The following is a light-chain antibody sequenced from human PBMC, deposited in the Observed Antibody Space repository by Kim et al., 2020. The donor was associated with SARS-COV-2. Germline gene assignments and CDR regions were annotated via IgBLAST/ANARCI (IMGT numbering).Light chain of an antibody. Sequence: TLSLSPGGKATLSCRASQGVSNYLAWYEQKPGHAPRLLINEASKRAAGIPARFSGSGSGTDFTLTISRLEPGDSAVYCCQQRGSFGQGTRLEIK. CDR2: EAS. CDR3: QQRGS. V-gene: IGKV3-11*01. CDR1: QGVSNY. J-gene: IGKJ5*01.